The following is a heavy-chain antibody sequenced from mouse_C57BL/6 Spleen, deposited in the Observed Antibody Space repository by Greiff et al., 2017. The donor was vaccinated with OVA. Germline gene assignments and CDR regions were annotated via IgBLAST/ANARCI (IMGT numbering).Heavy chain of an antibody. CDR2: IYPRSGNT. J-gene: IGHJ4*01. Sequence: VMLVESGAELARPGASVKLSCKASGYTFTSYGISWVKQRTGQGLEWIGEIYPRSGNTYYTEKFKGKATLTADKSSSTAYMELRSLTSEDSAVYFCAAKDSSGYGDYWGQGTSVTVSS. D-gene: IGHD3-2*02. V-gene: IGHV1-81*01. CDR1: GYTFTSYG. CDR3: AAKDSSGYGDY.